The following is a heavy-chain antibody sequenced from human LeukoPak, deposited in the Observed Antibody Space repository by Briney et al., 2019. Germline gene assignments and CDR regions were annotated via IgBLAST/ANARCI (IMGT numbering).Heavy chain of an antibody. J-gene: IGHJ4*02. D-gene: IGHD3-10*01. CDR1: GGSISSYY. V-gene: IGHV4-59*01. CDR3: ARRLRSYGSGSVFDY. Sequence: SETLSLTCTVSGGSISSYYWSWIRQPPGKGLERIGYIYYSGGTNYNPSLKSRVTISVDTSKNQFSLKLSSVTAADTAVYYCARRLRSYGSGSVFDYWGQGTLVTVSS. CDR2: IYYSGGT.